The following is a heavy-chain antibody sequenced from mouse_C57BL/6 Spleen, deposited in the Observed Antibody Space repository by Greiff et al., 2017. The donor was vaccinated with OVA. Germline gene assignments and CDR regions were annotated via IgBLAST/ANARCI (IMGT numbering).Heavy chain of an antibody. CDR2: INPNNGST. CDR1: GYTFTDYN. V-gene: IGHV1-22*01. J-gene: IGHJ1*03. D-gene: IGHD4-1*01. CDR3: ARRSNWAYWYFDV. Sequence: EVQLQQSGPELVKPGASVKMSCKASGYTFTDYNMHWVKQSPGKSLEWIGYINPNNGSTNYNEKFKGKATFTADTSSNTAYMQLSSLTTEDSAIYYCARRSNWAYWYFDVWGTGTTVTVSS.